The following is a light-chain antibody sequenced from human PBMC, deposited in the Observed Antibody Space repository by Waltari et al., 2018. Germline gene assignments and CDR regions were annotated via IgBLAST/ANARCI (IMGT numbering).Light chain of an antibody. Sequence: SALTQPASVSGSPGQSITISCPGTSSDVGGYDYVSWYQQHPGEAPKLMIYDVNNRPSGVSNRFSGSKSGNTASLTISGLQAEDEADYYCSSYTISSTLGVVFGGGTKLTVL. CDR2: DVN. CDR1: SSDVGGYDY. V-gene: IGLV2-14*03. J-gene: IGLJ2*01. CDR3: SSYTISSTLGVV.